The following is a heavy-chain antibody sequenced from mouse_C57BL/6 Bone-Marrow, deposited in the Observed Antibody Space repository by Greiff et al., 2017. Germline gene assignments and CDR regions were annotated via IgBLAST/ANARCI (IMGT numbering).Heavy chain of an antibody. J-gene: IGHJ2*01. Sequence: QVQLQQPGAELVRPGSSVKLSCKASGYTFTSYWMAWVKQRPGQGLEWIGNIYPSDSETHYNQKFKDKATLTVDKSSSTAYMQLSSLTSEDSAVYYCARGLLRLDYWGQGTTLTVSS. CDR3: ARGLLRLDY. CDR1: GYTFTSYW. CDR2: IYPSDSET. D-gene: IGHD1-1*01. V-gene: IGHV1-61*01.